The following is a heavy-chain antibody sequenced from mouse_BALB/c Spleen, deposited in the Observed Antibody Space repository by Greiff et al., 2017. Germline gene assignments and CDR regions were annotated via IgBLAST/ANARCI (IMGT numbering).Heavy chain of an antibody. D-gene: IGHD2-1*01. CDR2: ILPGSGST. CDR3: AGGDGNPYAMDY. CDR1: GYTFSSYW. J-gene: IGHJ4*01. Sequence: QVQLQQSGAELMKPGASVKISCKATGYTFSSYWIEWVKQRPGHGLEWIGEILPGSGSTNYNEKFKGKATFTADPSSNTAYMQLSSLTSEDSAVYYCAGGDGNPYAMDYWGQGTSVTVSS. V-gene: IGHV1-9*01.